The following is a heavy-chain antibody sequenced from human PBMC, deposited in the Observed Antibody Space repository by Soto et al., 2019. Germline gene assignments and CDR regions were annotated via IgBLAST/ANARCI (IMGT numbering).Heavy chain of an antibody. CDR2: IKQDGSEK. CDR1: GFTFSSYW. J-gene: IGHJ4*02. Sequence: GSLRLSCAASGFTFSSYWMSWVRQAPGKGLEWVANIKQDGSEKYYVDSVKGRFTISRDNAKNSLYLQMNSLRAEDTAVYYCARASPPNNYDFWSGYYSEFDYWGQGTLVTVSS. CDR3: ARASPPNNYDFWSGYYSEFDY. V-gene: IGHV3-7*01. D-gene: IGHD3-3*01.